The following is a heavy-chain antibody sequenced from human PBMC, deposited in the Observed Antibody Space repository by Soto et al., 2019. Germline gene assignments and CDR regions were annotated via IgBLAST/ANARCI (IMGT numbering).Heavy chain of an antibody. D-gene: IGHD2-8*01. J-gene: IGHJ6*02. CDR2: ISSSSSYI. CDR1: GFTFISYS. V-gene: IGHV3-21*01. Sequence: PGGALRLSCAASGFTFISYSMNWVPQAPWKGLEWVSSISSSSSYIYYADSVKGRFTISRDNAKNSLYLQMNSLRAEDTAVYYCAREFGVYANLDYYYYGMDVWGQGTTVTVSS. CDR3: AREFGVYANLDYYYYGMDV.